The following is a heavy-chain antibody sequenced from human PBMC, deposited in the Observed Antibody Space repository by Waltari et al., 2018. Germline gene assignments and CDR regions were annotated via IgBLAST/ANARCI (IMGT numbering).Heavy chain of an antibody. Sequence: QVQLVQSGAEVKKPGSSVKVSCKASGGTFSSYAISWVRQAPGQGLEWMGGIIPIFGTANYAQKFQGRVTITADESTSTAYMELSSLRSEDTAVYYCARIPVVVAATSYAFDIWGQGTMVTVSS. CDR2: IIPIFGTA. D-gene: IGHD2-15*01. CDR3: ARIPVVVAATSYAFDI. CDR1: GGTFSSYA. J-gene: IGHJ3*02. V-gene: IGHV1-69*01.